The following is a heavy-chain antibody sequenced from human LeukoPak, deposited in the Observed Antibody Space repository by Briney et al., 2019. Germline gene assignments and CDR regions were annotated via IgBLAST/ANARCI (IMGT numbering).Heavy chain of an antibody. J-gene: IGHJ5*02. Sequence: ASVKVSCKASGYTFTSYYMHWVRQATGQGLEWMGWMNLNSGNTAYAQKFQGRVTITRNTSISTAYMELSSLRSEDTAVYYCARGQGVRFLEWLLGNWFDPWGQGTLVTVSS. D-gene: IGHD3-3*01. V-gene: IGHV1-8*03. CDR2: MNLNSGNT. CDR1: GYTFTSYY. CDR3: ARGQGVRFLEWLLGNWFDP.